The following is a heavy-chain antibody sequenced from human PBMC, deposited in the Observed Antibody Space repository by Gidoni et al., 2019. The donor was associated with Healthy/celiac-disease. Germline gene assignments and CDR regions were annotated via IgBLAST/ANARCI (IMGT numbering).Heavy chain of an antibody. J-gene: IGHJ4*02. CDR1: GGSISSSSYY. Sequence: QLQLQESGPGLVKPSETLSLTCTVSGGSISSSSYYWGWIRQPPGKGLEWIGSIYYSGSTYYNPSLKSRVTISVDTSKNQFSLKLSSVTAADTAVYYCARIFLMGSSGYCDYWGQGTLVTVSS. CDR3: ARIFLMGSSGYCDY. CDR2: IYYSGST. V-gene: IGHV4-39*01. D-gene: IGHD3-22*01.